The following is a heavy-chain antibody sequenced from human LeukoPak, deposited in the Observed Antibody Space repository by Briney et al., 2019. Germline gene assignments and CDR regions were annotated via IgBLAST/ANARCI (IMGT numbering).Heavy chain of an antibody. CDR3: ARGGVVVPAAPPNTYYYWMDG. CDR1: GFTFSSYR. Sequence: GGTLRLSCAASGFTFSSYRMHWVRQAPGKGLVWVSRINSGGSSTSYADSVKGRFTISRGNAKNRLYLQMNSLRAEDTAVYYCARGGVVVPAAPPNTYYYWMDGGGKGTTATVS. V-gene: IGHV3-74*01. J-gene: IGHJ6*03. CDR2: INSGGSST. D-gene: IGHD2-2*01.